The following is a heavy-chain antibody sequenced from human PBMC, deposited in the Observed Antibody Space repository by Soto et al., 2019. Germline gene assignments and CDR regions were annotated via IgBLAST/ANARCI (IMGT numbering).Heavy chain of an antibody. Sequence: PSEAVSLTCTVSGGSVSSGDYYWSWIRQPPGKGLEWIGYIYYSGSTNYNPSLKSRVSISLDTSKNQFSLRLTSVTAADTAVYYCARIPVDTYMINWFDPWGQGTLFTVSS. CDR3: ARIPVDTYMINWFDP. J-gene: IGHJ5*02. D-gene: IGHD5-18*01. CDR1: GGSVSSGDYY. CDR2: IYYSGST. V-gene: IGHV4-61*08.